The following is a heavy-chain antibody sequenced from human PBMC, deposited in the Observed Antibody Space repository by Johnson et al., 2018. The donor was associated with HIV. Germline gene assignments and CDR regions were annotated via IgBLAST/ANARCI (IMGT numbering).Heavy chain of an antibody. CDR2: IRYDGSDK. D-gene: IGHD4-17*01. CDR3: AKVYGFDYGDYYDAFDI. V-gene: IGHV3-30*02. CDR1: GFTFNSYG. J-gene: IGHJ3*02. Sequence: QVQLVESGGGVVQPGGSLRLSCAASGFTFNSYGMHWVRQAPGKGLAWVPFIRYDGSDKYYADSVKGRFTISRDNSKNTLYLQMNSLRAEDTAVYYCAKVYGFDYGDYYDAFDIWGQGTMVIVSS.